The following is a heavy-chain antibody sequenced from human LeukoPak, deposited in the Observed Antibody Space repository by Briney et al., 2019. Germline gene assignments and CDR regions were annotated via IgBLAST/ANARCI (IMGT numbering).Heavy chain of an antibody. CDR1: GFSFSDHY. CDR3: ARGTTNFGDLYYFDY. CDR2: TRNKANSHTT. Sequence: PGGSLRLSCAASGFSFSDHYMDWVRQAPGKGLEWVGRTRNKANSHTTEYAASVKGRFTISRDDSKNSMYLQMKSLKTEDTAVYYCARGTTNFGDLYYFDYWGQGTLVTVSS. J-gene: IGHJ4*02. V-gene: IGHV3-72*01. D-gene: IGHD4-17*01.